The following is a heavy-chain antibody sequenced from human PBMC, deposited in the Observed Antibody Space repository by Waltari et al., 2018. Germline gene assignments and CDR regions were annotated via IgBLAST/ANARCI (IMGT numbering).Heavy chain of an antibody. V-gene: IGHV4-34*02. D-gene: IGHD3-22*01. CDR1: GGTFTGYF. CDR2: VDHTGKV. CDR3: VRDGDSNTWPMDY. J-gene: IGHJ4*02. Sequence: QVQLQQWGGLLKPPETLSLSCAVYGGTFTGYFWSWIRQSPGGGLEWIGEVDHTGKVNYNPSLKSRFTISRDNSQNTLFLQMNSLRAEDTAIYYCVRDGDSNTWPMDYWGQGTLVTVSS.